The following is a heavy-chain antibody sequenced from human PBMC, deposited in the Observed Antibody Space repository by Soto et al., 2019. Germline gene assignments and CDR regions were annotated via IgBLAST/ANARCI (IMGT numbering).Heavy chain of an antibody. J-gene: IGHJ4*02. CDR1: GFTFSSYS. CDR3: ARVGRGSPVFDY. CDR2: ISGDSHTI. V-gene: IGHV3-48*02. D-gene: IGHD2-15*01. Sequence: EVQLVESGGGLVQPGGSLRLSCAASGFTFSSYSVNWVRQAPGKGLEWGSYISGDSHTIYYADSVKGRFPISRDNAKNSLYLQMNSLRDEDTAVYYCARVGRGSPVFDYWGQGTLVTVSS.